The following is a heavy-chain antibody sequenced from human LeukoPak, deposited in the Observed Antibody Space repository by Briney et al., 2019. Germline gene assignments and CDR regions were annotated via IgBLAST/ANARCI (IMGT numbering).Heavy chain of an antibody. Sequence: PGGSLRLSCAASGFIFSPYAMSWVRQAPGKGLEWVAGIAGGDDRFYADSVKGRFNISRDNSKNTLYLQMNSLRAEDTAVYYCAKDLERHIVVVTASAVDYWGQGTLVTVSS. CDR3: AKDLERHIVVVTASAVDY. CDR1: GFIFSPYA. D-gene: IGHD2-21*02. J-gene: IGHJ4*02. V-gene: IGHV3-23*01. CDR2: IAGGDDR.